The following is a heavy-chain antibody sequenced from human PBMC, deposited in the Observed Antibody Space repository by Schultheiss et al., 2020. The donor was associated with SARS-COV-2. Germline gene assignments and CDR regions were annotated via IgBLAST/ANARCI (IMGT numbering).Heavy chain of an antibody. V-gene: IGHV3-7*01. CDR1: GFSFSNYW. D-gene: IGHD3-3*01. CDR2: IKQDGSEK. CDR3: ARGSGLRFLEWSFTNYYYYGMDV. J-gene: IGHJ6*02. Sequence: GGSLRLSCVGSGFSFSNYWMTWVRQAPGKGLEWVANIKQDGSEKYYVDSVNGRFTISSDNAKNSLYLQMSSLRVEDTAVYYCARGSGLRFLEWSFTNYYYYGMDVWGQGTTVTVSS.